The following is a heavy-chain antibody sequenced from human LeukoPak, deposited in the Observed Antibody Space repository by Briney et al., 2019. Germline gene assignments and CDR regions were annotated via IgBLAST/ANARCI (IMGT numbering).Heavy chain of an antibody. D-gene: IGHD3-10*01. V-gene: IGHV3-30*03. CDR2: ISYDGSNK. Sequence: GGSLRLSCAASGFTFSSYGMHWVRQAPGKGLEWVAVISYDGSNKYYADSVRGRFTISRDNTKNRLYLQMNSLRAEDTAVYYCVRDSEITTVRGIISDWGQGTLVTVSS. CDR3: VRDSEITTVRGIISD. CDR1: GFTFSSYG. J-gene: IGHJ4*02.